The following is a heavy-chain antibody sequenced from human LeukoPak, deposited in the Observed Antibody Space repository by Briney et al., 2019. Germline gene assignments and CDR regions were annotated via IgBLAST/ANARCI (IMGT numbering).Heavy chain of an antibody. D-gene: IGHD6-19*01. J-gene: IGHJ4*02. CDR2: MNPNSGNT. V-gene: IGHV1-8*01. CDR1: GYTFTSYN. CDR3: ARDPGVFSSGWYGDY. Sequence: ASVKVSCKASGYTFTSYNINWVRQAIGQGLEWMGWMNPNSGNTGYAQKFQGRVSMTRDTSISTAYMELSSLRSDDTAVYYCARDPGVFSSGWYGDYWGQGTLVTVSS.